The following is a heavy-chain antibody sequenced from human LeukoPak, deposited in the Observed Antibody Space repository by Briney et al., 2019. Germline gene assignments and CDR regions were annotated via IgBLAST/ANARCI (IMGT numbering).Heavy chain of an antibody. J-gene: IGHJ4*02. CDR2: IGASGGSK. Sequence: GGSLSFYCATSGFTISCYAMRWVRQAPGKGLEWVSGIGASGGSKYYADSVRGRITISRDTSKNTLYLHRNRLGTEDTAVYYCAKTEGYDILTGLDYWGQGTLVTVSS. CDR3: AKTEGYDILTGLDY. D-gene: IGHD3-9*01. V-gene: IGHV3-23*01. CDR1: GFTISCYA.